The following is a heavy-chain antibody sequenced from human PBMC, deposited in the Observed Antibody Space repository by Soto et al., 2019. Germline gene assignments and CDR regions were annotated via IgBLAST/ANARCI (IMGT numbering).Heavy chain of an antibody. J-gene: IGHJ4*02. Sequence: SETLSLTCAVYGGSFSGYYWSWIRQPPGKGLEWIGEINPSGSTNYNPSLERRVTISVDTSKNQFSLKLGSVTAADTAVYYCARGRGYSSGWYIDYWGQGTLVTVSS. CDR2: INPSGST. D-gene: IGHD6-19*01. CDR1: GGSFSGYY. V-gene: IGHV4-34*01. CDR3: ARGRGYSSGWYIDY.